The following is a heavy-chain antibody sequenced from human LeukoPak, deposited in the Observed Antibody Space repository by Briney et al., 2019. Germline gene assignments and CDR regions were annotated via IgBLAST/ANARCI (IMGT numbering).Heavy chain of an antibody. D-gene: IGHD6-19*01. CDR3: ARSQWLATPDYVDY. Sequence: GGSLRLSCAASGFTVSSNYMSWVRQAPGKGLEWVSVIYSGGSTYYADSVKGRFTISRDNAKNSLYLQMNSLRAEDTAVYYCARSQWLATPDYVDYWGQGTLVTVSS. V-gene: IGHV3-53*01. CDR2: IYSGGST. CDR1: GFTVSSNY. J-gene: IGHJ4*02.